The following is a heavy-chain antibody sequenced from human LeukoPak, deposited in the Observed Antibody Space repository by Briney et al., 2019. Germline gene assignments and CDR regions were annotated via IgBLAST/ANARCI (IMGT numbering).Heavy chain of an antibody. CDR3: ARSGYFDWSMAFDY. V-gene: IGHV1-2*02. CDR2: INPHSGDT. D-gene: IGHD3-9*01. J-gene: IGHJ4*02. CDR1: GYTFTDYY. Sequence: GASVKVSCKASGYTFTDYYMHWVRQAPGQGLEWMGCINPHSGDTNSAQKFQGRVTITRDTSASTAYMELSSLRSEDTAVYYCARSGYFDWSMAFDYWGQGTLVTVSS.